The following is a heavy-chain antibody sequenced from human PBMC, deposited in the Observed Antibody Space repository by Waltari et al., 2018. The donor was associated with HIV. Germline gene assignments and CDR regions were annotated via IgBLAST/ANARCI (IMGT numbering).Heavy chain of an antibody. CDR3: ARGGVVTTYDY. CDR2: IYYSGST. CDR1: GGSIGSYY. J-gene: IGHJ4*02. Sequence: QVKLQESGPGLVKPSETLSLTCHVSGGSIGSYYWSWIRQPPGKGLEWIGYIYYSGSTNYNPSLKSRVTISVDTSKNQFSLNLTSVTAADTAVYYCARGGVVTTYDYWGQGTLVTVSS. V-gene: IGHV4-59*01. D-gene: IGHD2-21*02.